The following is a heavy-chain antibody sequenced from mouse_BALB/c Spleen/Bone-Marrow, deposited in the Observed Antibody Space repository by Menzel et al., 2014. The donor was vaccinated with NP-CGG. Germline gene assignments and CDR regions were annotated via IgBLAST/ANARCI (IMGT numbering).Heavy chain of an antibody. CDR2: IISGSNTI. CDR1: GFTFSSFG. V-gene: IGHV5-17*02. D-gene: IGHD2-14*01. J-gene: IGHJ3*01. CDR3: ARSRYDVGWFAY. Sequence: EVKLVESGGGLVQPGGSRKLSCAASGFTFSSFGMHWVRQAPEKGLEWVAYIISGSNTIYYADTVEGRFTISRDNPKNTLFLQMTSLMSEDTAMYYCARSRYDVGWFAYWGQGTLVTVSA.